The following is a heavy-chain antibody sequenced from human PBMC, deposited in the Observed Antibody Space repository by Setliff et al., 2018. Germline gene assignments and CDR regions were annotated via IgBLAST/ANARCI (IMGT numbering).Heavy chain of an antibody. CDR1: GGSINNYH. D-gene: IGHD3-3*01. J-gene: IGHJ4*02. CDR2: VGYNGNT. CDR3: ARVDNFWSGPIDY. V-gene: IGHV4-59*12. Sequence: KTSETLSLTCTVSGGSINNYHWNWIRQPPGKGLEWIGYVGYNGNTHYNPSLNSRVTMSVDTSKNQFSLKLSSVTAADTAVYYCARVDNFWSGPIDYWGQGTLGTVS.